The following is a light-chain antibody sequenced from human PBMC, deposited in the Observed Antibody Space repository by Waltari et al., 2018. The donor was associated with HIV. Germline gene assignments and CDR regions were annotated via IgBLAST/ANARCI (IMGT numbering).Light chain of an antibody. V-gene: IGKV1-9*01. Sequence: DIQLTQSPPFMSASGGDRVTITCRASQAISTFLAWYQQKPGKAPELLSFAASTLQSGVPSRFSGRGATTEFTLTISSLQPEDFATYYCQQLNRYPPAFGGGTKVEIK. CDR3: QQLNRYPPA. CDR1: QAISTF. J-gene: IGKJ4*01. CDR2: AAS.